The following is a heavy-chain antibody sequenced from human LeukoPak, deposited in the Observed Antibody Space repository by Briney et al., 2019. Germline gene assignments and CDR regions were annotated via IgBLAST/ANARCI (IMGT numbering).Heavy chain of an antibody. CDR1: GGSIISSNYY. J-gene: IGHJ4*02. D-gene: IGHD2-15*01. CDR3: ARHTPSGGHHGGVY. CDR2: IFYSGSS. V-gene: IGHV4-39*01. Sequence: SETLSLTCTVSGGSIISSNYYWGWIRQPPGKGLEWIGSIFYSGSSYNNPSLKSRVTISVDTSKNQFSLKLSSVTAADTAVYYCARHTPSGGHHGGVYWGQGTLVTVSS.